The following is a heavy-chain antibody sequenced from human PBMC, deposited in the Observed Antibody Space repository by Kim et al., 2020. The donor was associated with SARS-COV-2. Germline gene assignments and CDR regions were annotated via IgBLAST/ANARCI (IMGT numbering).Heavy chain of an antibody. CDR2: ISYDGSNK. CDR3: ANPYSSSWYSAPSVRYNYFDY. D-gene: IGHD6-13*01. CDR1: GFTFSSYG. Sequence: GGSLRLSCAASGFTFSSYGMHWVRQAPGKGLEWVVVISYDGSNKYYADSVKGRFTISRDNSKNTLYLQMNSLRAEDTAVYYCANPYSSSWYSAPSVRYNYFDYWGQGTLVTVSS. J-gene: IGHJ4*02. V-gene: IGHV3-30*18.